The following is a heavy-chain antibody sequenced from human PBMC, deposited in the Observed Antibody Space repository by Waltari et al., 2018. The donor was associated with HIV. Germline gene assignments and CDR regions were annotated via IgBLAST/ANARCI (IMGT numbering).Heavy chain of an antibody. J-gene: IGHJ4*02. Sequence: EVQLVESGGGLVKSGGSLRLSCAASAFTFSNAWVSWVRQAPGNGVEWVGRIKSKTDGGIKDYTARVKCKFTNARNDSKNTLYKQMNSLKTEGTAVYYCATDESWGQGTLVTVSS. CDR3: ATDES. V-gene: IGHV3-15*01. CDR2: IKSKTDGGIK. CDR1: AFTFSNAW.